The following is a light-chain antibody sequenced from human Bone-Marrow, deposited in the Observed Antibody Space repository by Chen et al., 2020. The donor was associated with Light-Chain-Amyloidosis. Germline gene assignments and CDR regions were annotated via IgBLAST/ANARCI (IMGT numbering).Light chain of an antibody. J-gene: IGLJ2*01. CDR3: QSADSSGTYEVI. Sequence: QSALTQPASVSGSPGQSIPISCTGSSSYVGNYNLVSWYQQPPGKAPKLMIFVVNKRPSGVSNRFSGSRSGNTASRTISGLLAEDEADYHGQSADSSGTYEVIFGGGTKLTVL. V-gene: IGLV2-23*02. CDR2: VVN. CDR1: SSYVGNYNL.